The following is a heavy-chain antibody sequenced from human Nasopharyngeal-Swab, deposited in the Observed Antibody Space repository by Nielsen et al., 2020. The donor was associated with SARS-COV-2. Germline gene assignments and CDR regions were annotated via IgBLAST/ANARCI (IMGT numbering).Heavy chain of an antibody. CDR2: INLNSGGT. D-gene: IGHD4-11*01. Sequence: ASVKVSCKASGYTFTGYYMHWVRQAPGQGLEWMGRINLNSGGTNYAQKFQGRVTMTRDTSISTAYMELSRLRSDDTAVYYCARDPGMGTVTTTPAYYYGMDVWGQGTTVTVSS. J-gene: IGHJ6*02. CDR3: ARDPGMGTVTTTPAYYYGMDV. CDR1: GYTFTGYY. V-gene: IGHV1-2*06.